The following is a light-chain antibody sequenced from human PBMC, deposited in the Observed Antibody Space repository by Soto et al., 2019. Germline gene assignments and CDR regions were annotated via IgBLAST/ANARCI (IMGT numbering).Light chain of an antibody. CDR1: QSLAYSDGNTY. CDR2: KVS. J-gene: IGKJ2*01. CDR3: MQGTPWPPYT. Sequence: DVVMTQSPLSLPVTLGQPASISCRSSQSLAYSDGNTYLNWFQQRPGQSPRRLIYKVSNRDSGVPDRLSGSGSGTDFTLKISRVEAEDVGIYYCMQGTPWPPYTFGQGTKLEIK. V-gene: IGKV2-30*01.